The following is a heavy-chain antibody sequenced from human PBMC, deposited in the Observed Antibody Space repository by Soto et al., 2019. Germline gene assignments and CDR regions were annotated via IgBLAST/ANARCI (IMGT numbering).Heavy chain of an antibody. CDR2: INAGYGNT. CDR1: GYTFSSYA. V-gene: IGHV1-3*01. CDR3: ARDTGDGTFDF. Sequence: ASVKVSCKASGYTFSSYAMHWVRQAPGQRLGWMGWINAGYGNTKSSQKFQDRVTISRDTSASTAYMELTSLRSEDTAVYYCARDTGDGTFDFWGQGTLVTVSS. D-gene: IGHD7-27*01. J-gene: IGHJ4*02.